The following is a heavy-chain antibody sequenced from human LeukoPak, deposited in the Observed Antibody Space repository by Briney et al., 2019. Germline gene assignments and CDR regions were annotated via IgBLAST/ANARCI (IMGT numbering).Heavy chain of an antibody. J-gene: IGHJ3*02. CDR3: TVADAFDI. CDR1: GYTFTSYG. V-gene: IGHV1-18*01. D-gene: IGHD4-23*01. Sequence: ASVKVSCTASGYTFTSYGISWVRQAPGQGLEWMGWISAYNGNTNYAQKLQGRVTMTTDTSTSTAYMELRSLRSGDTAVYYCTVADAFDIWGQGTMVTVSS. CDR2: ISAYNGNT.